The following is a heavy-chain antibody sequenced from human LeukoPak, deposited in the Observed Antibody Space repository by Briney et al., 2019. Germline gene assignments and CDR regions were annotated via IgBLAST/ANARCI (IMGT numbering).Heavy chain of an antibody. V-gene: IGHV4-34*01. J-gene: IGHJ4*02. Sequence: SETLSLTCAVYGVSFSGYYWSWIRQPPGKGLEWIGEINHSGSTNYNPSLKSRVTISVDTSKNQFSLKLSSVTAADTAVYYCASPAGLLWGQGTLVTVSS. D-gene: IGHD2-2*01. CDR3: ASPAGLL. CDR1: GVSFSGYY. CDR2: INHSGST.